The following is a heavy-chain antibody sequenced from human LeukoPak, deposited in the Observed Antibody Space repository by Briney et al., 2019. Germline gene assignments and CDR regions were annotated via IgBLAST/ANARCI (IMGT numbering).Heavy chain of an antibody. CDR1: GFTFSDYY. D-gene: IGHD6-13*01. CDR3: ARDGAAAGNHNY. Sequence: GGSLRLSCAASGFTFSDYYMSWIRQAPGKGLEWVSYISSSSSYTNYADSVKGRFTISRDNAKNSLYLQMNSLRAEDTALYYCARDGAAAGNHNYWGQGTLVTVST. CDR2: ISSSSSYT. J-gene: IGHJ4*02. V-gene: IGHV3-11*06.